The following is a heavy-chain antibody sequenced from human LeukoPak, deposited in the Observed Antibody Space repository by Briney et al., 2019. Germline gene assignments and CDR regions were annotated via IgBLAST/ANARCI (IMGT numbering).Heavy chain of an antibody. CDR2: IYYSGST. Sequence: PSETLSLTCTVSGGSISSYYWSWLRQPPGKGLEWIGYIYYSGSTNYNPSLKSRVTISVDTSKNQFSLKLSSVTAADTAVYYCARGRIVVVPAAPSVDPWGQGTLVTVSS. J-gene: IGHJ5*02. D-gene: IGHD2-2*01. CDR3: ARGRIVVVPAAPSVDP. CDR1: GGSISSYY. V-gene: IGHV4-59*01.